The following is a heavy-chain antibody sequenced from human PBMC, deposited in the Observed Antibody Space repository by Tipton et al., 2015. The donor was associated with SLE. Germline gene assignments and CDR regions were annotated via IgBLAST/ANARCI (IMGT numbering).Heavy chain of an antibody. D-gene: IGHD1-26*01. V-gene: IGHV4-31*02. CDR1: GYSISSGYY. Sequence: LRLSCAVSGYSISSGYYWGWIRQPPGKGLEWIGYIYYSGSTYYNPSLKSRVTISVDTSKNQFSLKLSSVTAADTAVYYCARVGGGVGYYYYMDVWGKGTTVTVSS. CDR3: ARVGGGVGYYYYMDV. J-gene: IGHJ6*03. CDR2: IYYSGST.